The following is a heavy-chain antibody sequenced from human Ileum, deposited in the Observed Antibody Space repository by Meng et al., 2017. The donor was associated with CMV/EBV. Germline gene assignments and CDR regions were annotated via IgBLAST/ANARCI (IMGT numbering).Heavy chain of an antibody. Sequence: GSLRLSCTVPGGSISSYYWSWIRQPPGKGLEWIGYIYYSGSTNYNPSLKSRVTISVDTSKNQFSLKLSSVTAADTAVYYCARDGYSYGYRDNWFDPWGQGTLVTVSS. D-gene: IGHD5-18*01. CDR1: GGSISSYY. V-gene: IGHV4-59*01. CDR2: IYYSGST. J-gene: IGHJ5*02. CDR3: ARDGYSYGYRDNWFDP.